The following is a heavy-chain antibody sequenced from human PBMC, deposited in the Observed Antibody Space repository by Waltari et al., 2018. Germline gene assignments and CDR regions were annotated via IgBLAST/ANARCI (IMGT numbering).Heavy chain of an antibody. Sequence: QVQLQQWGAGLLKPSETLSLTCAVYGGSFSGYYWSWIRQPPGKGLEGIGEIEHSGSTNYNPSLKSRVTISVDTSKNQFSLKLNSVTAADTALYYCARGRSGGAAIWGQGTLVTVSS. CDR1: GGSFSGYY. CDR3: ARGRSGGAAI. J-gene: IGHJ4*02. CDR2: IEHSGST. D-gene: IGHD2-15*01. V-gene: IGHV4-34*01.